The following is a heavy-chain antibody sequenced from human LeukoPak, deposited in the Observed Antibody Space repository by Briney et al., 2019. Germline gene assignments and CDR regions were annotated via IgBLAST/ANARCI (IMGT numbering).Heavy chain of an antibody. J-gene: IGHJ4*02. Sequence: PGGSLRLSCAVSGITLSNYGMSWVPQAPGKGLEWVAGISGRGGGTHYADSVKGRFTLSRDNPKNTLHLQMNCLRAEDTAVYFCAKRGVVIRVILVGFHKEAYYFDSWGQGALVTVSS. CDR2: ISGRGGGT. CDR3: AKRGVVIRVILVGFHKEAYYFDS. CDR1: GITLSNYG. V-gene: IGHV3-23*01. D-gene: IGHD3-10*01.